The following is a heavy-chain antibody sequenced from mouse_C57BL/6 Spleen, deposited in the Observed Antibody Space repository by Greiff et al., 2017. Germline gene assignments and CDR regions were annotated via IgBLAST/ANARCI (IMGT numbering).Heavy chain of an antibody. CDR3: ARRLSPYYYAMDY. D-gene: IGHD1-2*01. J-gene: IGHJ4*01. CDR2: IYPSDSET. Sequence: QVQLQQSGAELVRPGSSVKLSCKASGYTFTSYWMDWVKQRPGQGLEWIGNIYPSDSETHYNQKFKDKATLTVDKSSSTAYMQLSSLTSEDSAVYYCARRLSPYYYAMDYWGQGTSVTVSS. V-gene: IGHV1-61*01. CDR1: GYTFTSYW.